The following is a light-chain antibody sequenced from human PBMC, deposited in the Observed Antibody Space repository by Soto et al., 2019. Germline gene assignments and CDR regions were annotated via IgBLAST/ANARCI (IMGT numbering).Light chain of an antibody. CDR2: DAS. J-gene: IGKJ1*01. V-gene: IGKV3-11*01. CDR1: QRISSY. Sequence: EIVLTQSPGTLSLSPGERATLSCRASQRISSYLAWYQQKPGQAPRLLIYDASNRATGIPARFSGSGSGTDFTLTISSLEPEDFAVYYCQQRSNWPWTLGQGTKVDIK. CDR3: QQRSNWPWT.